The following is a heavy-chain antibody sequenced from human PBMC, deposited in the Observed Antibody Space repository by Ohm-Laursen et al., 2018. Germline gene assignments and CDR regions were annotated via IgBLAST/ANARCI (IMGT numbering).Heavy chain of an antibody. CDR2: ITWNSGTI. D-gene: IGHD3-10*01. Sequence: SLRLSCAASGFTFDDYAMHWVRQAPGKGLEWVSGITWNSGTIGYADSVKGRFTISRDNAKKSLYLQMNSLRPEDTALYYCAKSNQPYGSDEYGMDVWGQGTTVTVSS. V-gene: IGHV3-9*01. CDR3: AKSNQPYGSDEYGMDV. J-gene: IGHJ6*02. CDR1: GFTFDDYA.